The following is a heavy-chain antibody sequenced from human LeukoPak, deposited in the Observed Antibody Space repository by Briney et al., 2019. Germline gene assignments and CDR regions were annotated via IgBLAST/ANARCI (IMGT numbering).Heavy chain of an antibody. V-gene: IGHV1-46*01. Sequence: ASVKVSCKASGYTFTSYHMHWVRQAPGQGLEWMGIINPSGGSTNYAQRFRGRVTMTRDMSTGTVYMELSSLTSEDTAVYYCAREAITIFGLVRTETTKGPHRFDPWGQGTLVTVSS. J-gene: IGHJ5*02. CDR1: GYTFTSYH. CDR2: INPSGGST. CDR3: AREAITIFGLVRTETTKGPHRFDP. D-gene: IGHD3-3*01.